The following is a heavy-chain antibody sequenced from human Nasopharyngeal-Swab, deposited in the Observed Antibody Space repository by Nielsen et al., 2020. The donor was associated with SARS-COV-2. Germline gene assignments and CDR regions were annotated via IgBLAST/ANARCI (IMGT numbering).Heavy chain of an antibody. CDR1: GGSISSDNYF. V-gene: IGHV4-31*03. CDR3: AREVINQAVSDAFDF. Sequence: SETLYLTCTVSGGSISSDNYFWSWIRQRPGKGLEWIGYIHYTGKTYYNPSLESRLTISLDTSRNQFSLMLRSVTAADTAVYYCAREVINQAVSDAFDFWGQGTVVTVSS. D-gene: IGHD3-16*02. CDR2: IHYTGKT. J-gene: IGHJ3*01.